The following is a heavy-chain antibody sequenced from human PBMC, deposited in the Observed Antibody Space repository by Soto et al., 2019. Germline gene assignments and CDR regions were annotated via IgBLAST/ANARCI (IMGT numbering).Heavy chain of an antibody. CDR1: GFTFSSYA. V-gene: IGHV3-23*01. J-gene: IGHJ3*02. D-gene: IGHD4-17*01. CDR2: ISGSGGST. CDR3: ARRTTVNLMASLSAFDI. Sequence: EVQLLESGGGLVQPGGSLRLSCAASGFTFSSYAMSWVRQAPGKGLEWVSAISGSGGSTYYADSVKGRFTISRDNSKNTLYLQMNSLRAEDTAVYYCARRTTVNLMASLSAFDIWGQGTMVTVSS.